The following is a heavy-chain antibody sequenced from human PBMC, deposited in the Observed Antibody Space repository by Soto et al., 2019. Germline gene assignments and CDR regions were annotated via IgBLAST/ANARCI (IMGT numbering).Heavy chain of an antibody. CDR1: GFAVSSYC. V-gene: IGHV3-30*18. J-gene: IGHJ6*02. CDR3: AKDLRVRGTEYYYYGMDV. Sequence: GGALTLSCSASGFAVSSYCMHWFRQGPAKGLEWVAVISYDGSNKYYADSVKGRFTISRDNSKNTLYLQMNSLRAEDTGVYYCAKDLRVRGTEYYYYGMDVWGQGTTVTVSS. CDR2: ISYDGSNK. D-gene: IGHD3-10*01.